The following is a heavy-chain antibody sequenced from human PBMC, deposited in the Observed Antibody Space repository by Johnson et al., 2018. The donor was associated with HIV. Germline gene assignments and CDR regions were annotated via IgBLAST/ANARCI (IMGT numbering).Heavy chain of an antibody. V-gene: IGHV3-30*04. Sequence: QVQLVESGGGVVQPGRSLRLSCAASGFTFSSYAIHWVRQAPGKGLEWVAVISYDGSNKYYADSVKGRFTISRDNSKNTLYLQMNSLRAEDTAVYYCAKDRDYYGSGCPADSFDIWGQGTMLTVSS. CDR2: ISYDGSNK. CDR3: AKDRDYYGSGCPADSFDI. CDR1: GFTFSSYA. J-gene: IGHJ3*02. D-gene: IGHD3-10*01.